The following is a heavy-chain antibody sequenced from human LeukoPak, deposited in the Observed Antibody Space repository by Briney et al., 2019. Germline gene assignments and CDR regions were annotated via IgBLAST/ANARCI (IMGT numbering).Heavy chain of an antibody. D-gene: IGHD6-13*01. J-gene: IGHJ4*02. CDR3: TKNAGTSSYGDYFDS. Sequence: GGSLRLSCAASGFTFSHYGMSWVRQAPGEGLEWVSSINWSGDRTNYADSVKGRFTISRDNAKNSLYLQINSVKAEDAAFYYCTKNAGTSSYGDYFDSWGQGTLVTVSS. CDR1: GFTFSHYG. V-gene: IGHV3-20*04. CDR2: INWSGDRT.